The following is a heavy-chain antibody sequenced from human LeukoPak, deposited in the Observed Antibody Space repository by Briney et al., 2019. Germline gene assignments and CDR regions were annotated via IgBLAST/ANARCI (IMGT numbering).Heavy chain of an antibody. D-gene: IGHD2-8*01. CDR2: IYHSGST. CDR3: AGSTYDDWFDP. CDR1: GGSISSSSYY. Sequence: SSETLSFTCTVSGGSISSSSYYCGWIRQPPGKGLEWIGSIYHSGSTYYNPSLKSRVTLSVETSKNQFSLKLSSVAAADTAVYYCAGSTYDDWFDPWGQGTLVTVSS. J-gene: IGHJ5*02. V-gene: IGHV4-39*01.